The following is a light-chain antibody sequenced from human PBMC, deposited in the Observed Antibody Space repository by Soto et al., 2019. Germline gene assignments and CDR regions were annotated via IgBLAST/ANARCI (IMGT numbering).Light chain of an antibody. V-gene: IGLV2-14*01. Sequence: QSALTQPASVSGSPGQSITISCTGTSSDVGGYNYVSSYQQHPGKAPKLMIYDVSNRPSGVSNRFSGSKSGNTASLTISGLQAEYEADYFCRSYKRITTYVFVTGTVVTVL. CDR1: SSDVGGYNY. CDR2: DVS. CDR3: RSYKRITTYV. J-gene: IGLJ1*01.